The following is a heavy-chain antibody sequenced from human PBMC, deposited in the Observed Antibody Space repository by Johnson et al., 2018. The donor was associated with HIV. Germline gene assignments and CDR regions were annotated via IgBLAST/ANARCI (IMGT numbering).Heavy chain of an antibody. CDR3: SRGYILSGYSGAFDM. V-gene: IGHV3-66*01. Sequence: VQLVESGGGVVQPGGSLRLSCAASGFTVSRNYMTWVRQAPGKGLEWVSVMYSGGSTYNADSVKGRFTISRDNSKNTVYLQMNSLRAEDTAVYYCSRGYILSGYSGAFDMWGQGTMVTVSS. CDR2: MYSGGST. CDR1: GFTVSRNY. D-gene: IGHD3-9*01. J-gene: IGHJ3*02.